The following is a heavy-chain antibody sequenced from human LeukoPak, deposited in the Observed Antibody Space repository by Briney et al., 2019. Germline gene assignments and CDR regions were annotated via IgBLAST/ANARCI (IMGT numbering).Heavy chain of an antibody. J-gene: IGHJ2*01. CDR3: ASEYCSSTSCSSYFDL. CDR2: VFHSGTT. Sequence: SETLSLTCAVSTYSISSGSYWGWIRQTPGKGLEWIGSVFHSGTTYYKPSLKSRVTISVDTSKNQFSLKLSSVTAADTAVYYCASEYCSSTSCSSYFDLWGRGTLVTVSS. CDR1: TYSISSGSY. V-gene: IGHV4-38-2*01. D-gene: IGHD2-2*01.